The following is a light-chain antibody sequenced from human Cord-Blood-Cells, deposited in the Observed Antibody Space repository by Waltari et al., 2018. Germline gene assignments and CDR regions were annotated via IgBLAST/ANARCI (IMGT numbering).Light chain of an antibody. V-gene: IGLV1-40*01. J-gene: IGLJ3*02. CDR2: GNS. CDR3: QSYDSSLSGWV. Sequence: QSVLTQPPSVSGAPGQRVTISCHGSSSTIGAGYVVTWYQQLPGTAPKLLSYGNSNRPSGVPDRFSGSKSGTSASLAITGLQAEDEADYYCQSYDSSLSGWVFGGGTKLTVL. CDR1: SSTIGAGYV.